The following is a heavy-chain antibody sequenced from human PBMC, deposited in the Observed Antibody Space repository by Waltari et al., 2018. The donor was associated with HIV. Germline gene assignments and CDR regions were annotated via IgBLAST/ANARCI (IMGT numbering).Heavy chain of an antibody. Sequence: QLQLQESGPGLVKPSETLSLTCTVSGGSFSSYYWGWIRQPPGKGLEWIGSIYYSGNAYYNPSLKSRVTVSIDTSKNQFSLNLSSVTAADTAVYYCVAGYYGRGDYWGQGTLVTVSS. D-gene: IGHD3-3*01. CDR1: GGSFSSYY. CDR2: IYYSGNA. CDR3: VAGYYGRGDY. V-gene: IGHV4-39*01. J-gene: IGHJ4*02.